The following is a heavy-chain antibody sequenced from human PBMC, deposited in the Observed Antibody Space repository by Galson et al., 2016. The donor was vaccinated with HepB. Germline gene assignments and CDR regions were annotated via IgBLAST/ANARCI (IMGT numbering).Heavy chain of an antibody. CDR3: ARVRDPGPSAILALHY. J-gene: IGHJ4*02. D-gene: IGHD5-12*01. V-gene: IGHV3-7*03. CDR2: INQDGSE. CDR1: GFSFSSYW. Sequence: SLRLSCAASGFSFSSYWMTWVRQAPGKGLEWVANINQDGSEYYVDSVRGRFTFSRDNATNSLYIQMNNLRVDDTAVYYCARVRDPGPSAILALHYWGQGTLVTVSS.